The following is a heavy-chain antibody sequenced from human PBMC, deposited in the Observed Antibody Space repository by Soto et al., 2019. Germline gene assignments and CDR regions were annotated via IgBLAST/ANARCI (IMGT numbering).Heavy chain of an antibody. CDR3: ARGAVAGTGGGYFDY. J-gene: IGHJ4*02. V-gene: IGHV1-69*12. Sequence: QVQLVQSGAEVKKPGSSVKVSCKASGGTFSSYAISWVRQAPGQGLEWMGGIIPIFGTANYAQKFQGRVTITADESTSTAYRELSSRRSEDTAVYYGARGAVAGTGGGYFDYWGQGTLVTVSS. D-gene: IGHD6-19*01. CDR1: GGTFSSYA. CDR2: IIPIFGTA.